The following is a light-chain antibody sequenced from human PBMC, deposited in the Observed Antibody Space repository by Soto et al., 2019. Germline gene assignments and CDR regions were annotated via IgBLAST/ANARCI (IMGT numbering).Light chain of an antibody. CDR2: EVT. CDR3: SSYTDSSAVEV. Sequence: QSVLTQPASVSGSAGQSSTISCTGSSSDVGTYNYVSWYQQHPDKVPKLIIYEVTYRPSGVSSRFSGSKSGNTASLTISGLRAEDEADYYCSSYTDSSAVEVFGTGTKV. J-gene: IGLJ1*01. CDR1: SSDVGTYNY. V-gene: IGLV2-14*01.